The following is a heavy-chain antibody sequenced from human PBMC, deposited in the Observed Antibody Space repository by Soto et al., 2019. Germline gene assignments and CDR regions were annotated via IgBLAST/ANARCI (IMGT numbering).Heavy chain of an antibody. D-gene: IGHD3-3*01. J-gene: IGHJ4*02. CDR3: ARDVRDFWSGYTKHYFDY. Sequence: PSETLSLTCAVSGGSISSSNWWSWVRQPPGKGLEWIGEIYHSGSTNYNPSLKSRVTISVDKSKNQFSLKLSSVTAADTAVYYCARDVRDFWSGYTKHYFDYRGQGTLVTVSS. CDR2: IYHSGST. V-gene: IGHV4-4*02. CDR1: GGSISSSNW.